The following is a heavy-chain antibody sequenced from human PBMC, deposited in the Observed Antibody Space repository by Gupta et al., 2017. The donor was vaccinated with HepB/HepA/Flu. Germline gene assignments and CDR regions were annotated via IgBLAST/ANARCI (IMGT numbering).Heavy chain of an antibody. CDR2: IVVGSGNT. CDR3: AADHGILERRHYYYYGMDV. V-gene: IGHV1-58*02. D-gene: IGHD1-1*01. J-gene: IGHJ6*02. CDR1: GFTFTSSA. Sequence: QMQLVQSGPEVKKPGTSVKVSCKASGFTFTSSAMQWVRQARGQRLEWIGWIVVGSGNTNYAQKFQERVTITRDMSTSTAYMELSSLRSEDTAVYYCAADHGILERRHYYYYGMDVWGQGTTVTGSS.